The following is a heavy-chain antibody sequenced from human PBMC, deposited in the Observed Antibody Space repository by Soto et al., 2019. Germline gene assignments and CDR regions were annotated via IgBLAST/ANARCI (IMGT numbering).Heavy chain of an antibody. D-gene: IGHD6-19*01. CDR2: ISSSGSTI. V-gene: IGHV3-48*03. Sequence: PGGSLRLSCTASGFTFGDYAMNWVRQAPGKGLEWVSYISSSGSTIYYADSVKGRFTISRDNAKNSLYLQMNSLRAEDTAVYYCARGSSGWYGEFDYWGQGTLVTVSS. CDR3: ARGSSGWYGEFDY. J-gene: IGHJ4*02. CDR1: GFTFGDYA.